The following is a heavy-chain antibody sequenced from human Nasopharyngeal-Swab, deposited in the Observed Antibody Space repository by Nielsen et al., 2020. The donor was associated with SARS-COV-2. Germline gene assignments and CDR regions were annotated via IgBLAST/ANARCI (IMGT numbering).Heavy chain of an antibody. CDR2: INAGNGNT. Sequence: ASVKVSCKASGYTFTSYAMHWVRQAPGQRLEWMGWINAGNGNTKYSQKFQGRVTITRDTSASTAYMELSSLRSEDTAVYYCAGGTCSGDTCFSSFYWGQGTLVTVSS. CDR3: AGGTCSGDTCFSSFY. D-gene: IGHD2-15*01. J-gene: IGHJ4*02. V-gene: IGHV1-3*01. CDR1: GYTFTSYA.